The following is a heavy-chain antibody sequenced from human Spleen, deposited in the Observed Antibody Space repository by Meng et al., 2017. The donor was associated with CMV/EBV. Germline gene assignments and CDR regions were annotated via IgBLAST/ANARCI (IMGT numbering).Heavy chain of an antibody. J-gene: IGHJ5*02. CDR2: IDPNTESA. D-gene: IGHD2-21*01. CDR3: ARGYCVSSTCSYIESVDP. Sequence: SSNIHGVRPGREASVEWMGMIDPNTESAVSAQKFQNGVTITWNTSTSTVYMELSSLRSEDTALYYCARGYCVSSTCSYIESVDPWGQGTLVTVSS. CDR1: SSN. V-gene: IGHV1-46*01.